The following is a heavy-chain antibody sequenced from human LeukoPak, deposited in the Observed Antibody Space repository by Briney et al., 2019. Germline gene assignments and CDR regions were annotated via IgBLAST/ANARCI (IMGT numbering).Heavy chain of an antibody. Sequence: SETLSLTCAVSGGSISSYYWSWIRRPPGKGLEWIGYIYYSGTTNYNPSLKSRVTISVDTSKNQFSLKLSSVTAADTAVYYCARGVYIAAAQYGYWGQGTLVTVSS. CDR3: ARGVYIAAAQYGY. CDR1: GGSISSYY. J-gene: IGHJ4*02. CDR2: IYYSGTT. V-gene: IGHV4-59*01. D-gene: IGHD6-13*01.